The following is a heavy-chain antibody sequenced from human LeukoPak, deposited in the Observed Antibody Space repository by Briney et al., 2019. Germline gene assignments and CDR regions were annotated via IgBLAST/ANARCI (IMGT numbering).Heavy chain of an antibody. CDR3: ARANFDWLPPRDY. CDR1: GYTFTSYY. D-gene: IGHD3-9*01. CDR2: INPIGGST. Sequence: ASVKVSCKASGYTFTSYYMHWVRQAPGQGLEWRGIINPIGGSTSHEQKFQGRVTMTRDMSTSTVYMELSSLRSEDTAVYYCARANFDWLPPRDYWGQGTLVTVSS. V-gene: IGHV1-46*01. J-gene: IGHJ4*02.